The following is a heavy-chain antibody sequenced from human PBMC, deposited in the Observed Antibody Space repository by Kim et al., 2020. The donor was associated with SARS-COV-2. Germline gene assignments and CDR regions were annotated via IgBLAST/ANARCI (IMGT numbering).Heavy chain of an antibody. J-gene: IGHJ4*02. V-gene: IGHV4-39*01. Sequence: SETLSLTCTVSGGSISSSSYYWGWIRQPPGKGLEWIAIIYYSGSTSYNPSLKSRVTISVDTSKSQFSLKVSSVTAADTAVYFCARRTPYGSLDYWGQGTLVTVSS. CDR1: GGSISSSSYY. CDR2: IYYSGST. CDR3: ARRTPYGSLDY. D-gene: IGHD3-10*01.